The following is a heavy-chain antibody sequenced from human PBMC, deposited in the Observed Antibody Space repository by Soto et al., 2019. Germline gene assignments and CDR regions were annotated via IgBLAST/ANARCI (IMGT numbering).Heavy chain of an antibody. V-gene: IGHV1-8*01. D-gene: IGHD6-13*01. CDR2: MNPNSGNT. Sequence: GASVKVSCKASGYTFTSYDINWVRQATGQGLEWMGWMNPNSGNTGYAQKFQGRVTMTRNTSISTAYMELSSLRSEDTAVYYCARGERAAAYAEYFQHWGQGTLVTVSS. CDR3: ARGERAAAYAEYFQH. J-gene: IGHJ1*01. CDR1: GYTFTSYD.